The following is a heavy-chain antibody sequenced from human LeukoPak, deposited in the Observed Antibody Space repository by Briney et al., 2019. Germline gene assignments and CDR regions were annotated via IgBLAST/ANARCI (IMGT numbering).Heavy chain of an antibody. D-gene: IGHD6-13*01. CDR3: ARGAYSSIY. CDR1: GFTFSSYW. J-gene: IGHJ4*02. Sequence: GGSLRLSCAASGFTFSSYWMTWVRQAPGKGLQWVANIKQDGSEKNYVDPVKGRFTISRDNAENTVSLQMNSLRAEDTAVYYCARGAYSSIYWGQGTLVTVSS. V-gene: IGHV3-7*04. CDR2: IKQDGSEK.